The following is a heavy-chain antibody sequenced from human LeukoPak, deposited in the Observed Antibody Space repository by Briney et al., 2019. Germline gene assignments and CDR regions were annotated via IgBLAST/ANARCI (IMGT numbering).Heavy chain of an antibody. D-gene: IGHD3-3*01. Sequence: PGGSLRLSCAASGFTFSSYSMNWVRQAPGKGLEWVSSISSSSSYIYYADSVKGRFTISRDNAKNSLYLQMNSLRAEDTAVYYCGRVFRVVQQGDGMDVWGQGTTVTVSS. CDR1: GFTFSSYS. V-gene: IGHV3-21*01. J-gene: IGHJ6*02. CDR2: ISSSSSYI. CDR3: GRVFRVVQQGDGMDV.